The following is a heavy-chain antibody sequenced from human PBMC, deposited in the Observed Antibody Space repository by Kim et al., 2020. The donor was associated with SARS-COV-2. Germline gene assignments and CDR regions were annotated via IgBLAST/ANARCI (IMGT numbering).Heavy chain of an antibody. J-gene: IGHJ2*01. Sequence: SETLSLTCTVSGGSISSGGYYWSWIRQHPGKGLEWIGYIYYSGSTYYNPSLKSRVTISVDTSKNQFSLKLSSVTAADTAVYYCAREFGSFTPLGYFDLWGRGTLVTVSS. CDR2: IYYSGST. D-gene: IGHD1-26*01. CDR3: AREFGSFTPLGYFDL. V-gene: IGHV4-31*03. CDR1: GGSISSGGYY.